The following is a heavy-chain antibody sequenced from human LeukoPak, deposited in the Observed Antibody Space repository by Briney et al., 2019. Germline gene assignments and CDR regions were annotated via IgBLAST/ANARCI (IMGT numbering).Heavy chain of an antibody. CDR3: ARDSSIDYGSGFVYDY. J-gene: IGHJ4*02. V-gene: IGHV4-59*01. D-gene: IGHD3-10*01. CDR2: IHYSGST. CDR1: GGSISSYY. Sequence: SETLSLTCTVSGGSISSYYWSWIRQPPGKGLEWTGNIHYSGSTNYNPSLKSRVTISADMSKNQFSLKLSSVTAADTAVYYCARDSSIDYGSGFVYDYWGQGTLVTVSS.